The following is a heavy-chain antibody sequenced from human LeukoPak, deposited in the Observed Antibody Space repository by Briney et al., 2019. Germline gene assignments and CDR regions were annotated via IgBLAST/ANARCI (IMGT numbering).Heavy chain of an antibody. CDR2: IGGSGDNR. J-gene: IGHJ2*01. Sequence: TGGSLRLSCAASGFTFSNYAVSWVRQAPGKGLQWVSTIGGSGDNRYYEDSVKGRFTISRDNSRNTVYLQVHGLRADDTAVYYCARNSYGDYWFFDLWGRGTLVTVSS. CDR1: GFTFSNYA. V-gene: IGHV3-23*01. CDR3: ARNSYGDYWFFDL. D-gene: IGHD4-17*01.